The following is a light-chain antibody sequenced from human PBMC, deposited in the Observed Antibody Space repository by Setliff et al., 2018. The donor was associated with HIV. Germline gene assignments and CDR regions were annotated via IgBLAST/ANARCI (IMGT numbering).Light chain of an antibody. CDR3: CSYAGTNILYV. Sequence: QSALTQPASVSGSPGQSITISCTGTSDNFGSYNLVSWYQQHPGKAPKLMIYEGTKRPSGVSNRFSGSKSGNTASLTISGLQAEDEADYYCCSYAGTNILYVFGTGTKV. V-gene: IGLV2-23*01. J-gene: IGLJ1*01. CDR1: SDNFGSYNL. CDR2: EGT.